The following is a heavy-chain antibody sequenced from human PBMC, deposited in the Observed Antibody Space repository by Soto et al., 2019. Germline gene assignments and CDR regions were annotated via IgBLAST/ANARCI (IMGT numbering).Heavy chain of an antibody. V-gene: IGHV1-18*01. CDR2: ISGYNGNT. Sequence: QVQLVQSGAEVKKPGAAVKVSCKASGYTFGGYGISWVGQAPGQGLEWMGWISGYNGNTEFAQKFQDRVTMTTDTSTSTAYMELRSLRSDDTAVYYCARAPYDYVWGSYRSSFDYWGQGTLVTVSS. D-gene: IGHD3-16*02. J-gene: IGHJ4*02. CDR3: ARAPYDYVWGSYRSSFDY. CDR1: GYTFGGYG.